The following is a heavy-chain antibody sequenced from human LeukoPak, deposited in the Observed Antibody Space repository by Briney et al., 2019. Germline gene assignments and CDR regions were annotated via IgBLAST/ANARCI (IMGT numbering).Heavy chain of an antibody. D-gene: IGHD3-10*01. V-gene: IGHV3-48*02. Sequence: GGSLRLSCAASGFTFSSYGMNWVRQAPGKGLEWVSYISSDSSTIYYADSVKGRFTISRDNAKNSLYLQMNSLRDEDTAVYCCATWFGELSWGLFDCWGQGTLVTVSS. CDR1: GFTFSSYG. CDR2: ISSDSSTI. CDR3: ATWFGELSWGLFDC. J-gene: IGHJ4*02.